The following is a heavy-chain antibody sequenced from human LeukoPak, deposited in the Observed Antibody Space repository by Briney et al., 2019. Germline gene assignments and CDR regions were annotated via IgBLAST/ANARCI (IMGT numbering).Heavy chain of an antibody. CDR1: GYAFTSNY. V-gene: IGHV1-46*01. D-gene: IGHD6-19*01. J-gene: IGHJ5*02. Sequence: ASVKVSCRASGYAFTSNYIHWVRQAPRQGLEYMGLIFPTGGTTSYSQRFQGRLTLTRDTSTTTVYMELSSLTSEDTALYYCARGRAAVGRPRASANWFDTWGQGTLVTVSS. CDR3: ARGRAAVGRPRASANWFDT. CDR2: IFPTGGTT.